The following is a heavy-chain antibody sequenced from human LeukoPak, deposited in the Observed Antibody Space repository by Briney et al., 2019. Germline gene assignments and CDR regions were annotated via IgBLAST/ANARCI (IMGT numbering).Heavy chain of an antibody. D-gene: IGHD6-13*01. Sequence: ASVKVSCKASGYTFTGYYMHWVRQAPGQGLEWMGWINPNSGGTNYAQKFQGRVTMTRDTSISTAYMELSRLRSDDTAVYYCASYSSCWYAEYFQHWGQGTLVTVSS. CDR2: INPNSGGT. CDR3: ASYSSCWYAEYFQH. V-gene: IGHV1-2*02. CDR1: GYTFTGYY. J-gene: IGHJ1*01.